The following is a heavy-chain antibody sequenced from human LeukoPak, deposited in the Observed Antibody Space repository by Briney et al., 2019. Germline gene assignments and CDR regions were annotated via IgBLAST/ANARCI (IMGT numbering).Heavy chain of an antibody. CDR2: IYHSGST. J-gene: IGHJ6*03. Sequence: SETLSLTCAVSGYSTSSGYYWGWIRQPPGKGLGWIGNIYHSGSTYYNPSLKGRVTISVDTSKNQFSLKLSSVTAADTAVYYCARQGSSTSSYYYMDVWGKGTTVTVSS. D-gene: IGHD2-2*01. CDR1: GYSTSSGYY. CDR3: ARQGSSTSSYYYMDV. V-gene: IGHV4-38-2*01.